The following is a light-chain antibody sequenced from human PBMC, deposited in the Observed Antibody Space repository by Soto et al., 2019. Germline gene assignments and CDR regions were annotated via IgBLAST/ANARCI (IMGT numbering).Light chain of an antibody. CDR3: SSYAGSNSFV. J-gene: IGLJ1*01. Sequence: QSVLTQPASVSGSPGQSITISCTGTSSDVGSYNLVSWYQQHPGKAPKLMIFEVTKRPSGVPDRFSGSKSGNTASLTVSGVQADDEADYYCSSYAGSNSFVFGTGTKVTVL. CDR2: EVT. CDR1: SSDVGSYNL. V-gene: IGLV2-23*02.